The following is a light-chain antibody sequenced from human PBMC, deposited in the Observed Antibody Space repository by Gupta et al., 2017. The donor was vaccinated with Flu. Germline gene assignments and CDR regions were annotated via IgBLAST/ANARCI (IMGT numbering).Light chain of an antibody. V-gene: IGKV1-5*03. J-gene: IGKJ1*01. Sequence: IPMAPAPSTLSASVGDTVTIACRASQSITNLAWYQHKPGKAPKLLVYRASSLETGVPSRFSGSGSGTDFTLTISSLQPDDFATYYCHQYDTYPRTFGQGTKVDVK. CDR1: QSITNL. CDR3: HQYDTYPRT. CDR2: RAS.